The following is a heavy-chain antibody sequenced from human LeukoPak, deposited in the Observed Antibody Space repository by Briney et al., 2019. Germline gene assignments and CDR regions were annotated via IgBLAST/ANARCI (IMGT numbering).Heavy chain of an antibody. CDR3: ARSPILGDGGMDV. CDR2: INSDGSST. D-gene: IGHD2-21*01. V-gene: IGHV3-74*01. Sequence: PGGSLRLSCAASGFTFSSYWMHWVRQAPGKGLVWVSRINSDGSSTSYADSVKGRFTISRDNAKNTLYLQMNSLRAEDTAVYYCARSPILGDGGMDVWGQGTTVTVSS. CDR1: GFTFSSYW. J-gene: IGHJ6*02.